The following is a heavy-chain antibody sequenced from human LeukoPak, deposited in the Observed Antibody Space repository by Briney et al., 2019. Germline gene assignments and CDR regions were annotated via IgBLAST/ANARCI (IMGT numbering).Heavy chain of an antibody. CDR2: ISSSSSYT. D-gene: IGHD6-6*01. J-gene: IGHJ4*02. CDR1: GFAFSDYY. V-gene: IGHV3-11*05. CDR3: AREALGWQLVDFGFFDY. Sequence: PGGSLRLSCAATGFAFSDYYMNWIRQAPGKGLEGVSYISSSSSYTNYADSVKGRFTTSRDNAKNSLYLQMNSLRAEDTAVYYCAREALGWQLVDFGFFDYWGQGTLVTVSS.